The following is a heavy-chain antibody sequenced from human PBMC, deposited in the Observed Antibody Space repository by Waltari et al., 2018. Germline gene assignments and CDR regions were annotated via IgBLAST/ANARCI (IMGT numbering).Heavy chain of an antibody. J-gene: IGHJ4*02. Sequence: EVQLVETGGGLIQPGGSLRLSCAASGFTVSSNYMSWVRQAPGKGLEWVPVIYSGGSTYYADSVKGRFTISRDNSKNTLYLQMNSLRAEDTAVYYCARDLRYAPTGYWGQGTLVTVSS. V-gene: IGHV3-53*02. CDR3: ARDLRYAPTGY. D-gene: IGHD4-17*01. CDR1: GFTVSSNY. CDR2: IYSGGST.